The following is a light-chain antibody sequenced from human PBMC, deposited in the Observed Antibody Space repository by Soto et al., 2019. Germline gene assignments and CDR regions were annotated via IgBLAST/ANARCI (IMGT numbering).Light chain of an antibody. CDR1: QTIDRY. V-gene: IGKV1-39*01. CDR2: AAS. Sequence: IQMTQSPSEMAAPACDTVNITCRASQTIDRYLNWFQQKPGQAPKLLMNAASTLRSGVPSRFSGSGSGTDFTLTISSLQTEDYATYYCQQSYNAPFTFGPGTKVEIK. CDR3: QQSYNAPFT. J-gene: IGKJ3*01.